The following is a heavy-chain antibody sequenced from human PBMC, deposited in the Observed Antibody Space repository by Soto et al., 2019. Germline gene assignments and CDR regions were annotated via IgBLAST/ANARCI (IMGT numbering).Heavy chain of an antibody. D-gene: IGHD1-26*01. CDR1: GFTFSSYG. Sequence: GGSLRLSCVASGFTFSSYGMHWVRQAPGKGLEWVAVISYDGSNKYYADSVKGRFTISRDNSKNTLYLQMNSLRAEDTAVYYCVRSGSYTNPLDYWGQGTLVTVSS. CDR3: VRSGSYTNPLDY. CDR2: ISYDGSNK. J-gene: IGHJ4*02. V-gene: IGHV3-30*03.